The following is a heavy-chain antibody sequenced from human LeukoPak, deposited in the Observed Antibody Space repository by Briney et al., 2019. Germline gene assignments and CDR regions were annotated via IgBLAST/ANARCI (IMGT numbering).Heavy chain of an antibody. CDR2: IYYSGST. D-gene: IGHD3-22*01. CDR1: GGSISSGGDY. V-gene: IGHV4-31*03. J-gene: IGHJ6*02. Sequence: SETLSLTCTVSGGSISSGGDYWSWIRQHPGKGLEWIGYIYYSGSTYYNPSLKSRVTISVDTSKNQFSLKLSSVTAADTAVYYCARVFYDSSGYYHYYYGMDVWGQGTTVTVSS. CDR3: ARVFYDSSGYYHYYYGMDV.